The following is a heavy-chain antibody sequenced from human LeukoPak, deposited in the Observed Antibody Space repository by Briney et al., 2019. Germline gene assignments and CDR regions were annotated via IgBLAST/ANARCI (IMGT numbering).Heavy chain of an antibody. CDR2: MNPNSGNT. V-gene: IGHV1-8*01. J-gene: IGHJ6*02. Sequence: ASVKLSCKASGYTFTSYEINWVRQAPGQGLEWMGWMNPNSGNTGYAQKFQGRVTMTRNTSISTAYMELSSLRSEDTAVYYCARAPLGRTYYDFWSGWSYGMDVWGQGTTVTVSS. CDR3: ARAPLGRTYYDFWSGWSYGMDV. CDR1: GYTFTSYE. D-gene: IGHD3-3*01.